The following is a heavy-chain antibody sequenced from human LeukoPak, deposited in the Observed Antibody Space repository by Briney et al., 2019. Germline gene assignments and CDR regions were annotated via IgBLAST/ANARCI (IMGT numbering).Heavy chain of an antibody. J-gene: IGHJ6*02. Sequence: SETLSLTCTVSGASIITDTYCWGWIRQSPGKGLEWIGSIYSGSTYYNPSLKSRVTISADTSKNQLSLKLSSVTATDTAFYYCVRYQLPNYYGMDVWGQGTTVTVSS. CDR1: GASIITDTYC. CDR3: VRYQLPNYYGMDV. CDR2: IYSGST. D-gene: IGHD2-2*01. V-gene: IGHV4-39*01.